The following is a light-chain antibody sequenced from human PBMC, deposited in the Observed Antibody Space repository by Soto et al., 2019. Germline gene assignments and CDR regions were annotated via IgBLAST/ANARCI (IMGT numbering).Light chain of an antibody. V-gene: IGKV1-33*01. CDR3: LLFENLPPFT. CDR1: QAIRNQ. J-gene: IGKJ5*01. CDR2: DAS. Sequence: DIQMTQSPSSLSASVGDRVTITCQASQAIRNQLNWYQQKPGKAPKVLIFDASNLGTGVTSRFSGSGSRTHFTFPSANLQPGDTATFYWLLFENLPPFTFGQRTRLEIK.